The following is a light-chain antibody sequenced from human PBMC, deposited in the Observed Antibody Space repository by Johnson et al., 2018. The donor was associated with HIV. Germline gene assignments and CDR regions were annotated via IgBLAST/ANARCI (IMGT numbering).Light chain of an antibody. CDR1: TSNIGNNY. Sequence: QLVLTQPPSVSATPGQKVTISCSGSTSNIGNNYVSWYQQFPGAAPKLLIYDDNKRPSRIPDRFSGSKSGTSATLGLTGLQTGDEADFYCGAWDSSLSAYVFGSGPKVTVL. CDR3: GAWDSSLSAYV. CDR2: DDN. J-gene: IGLJ1*01. V-gene: IGLV1-51*01.